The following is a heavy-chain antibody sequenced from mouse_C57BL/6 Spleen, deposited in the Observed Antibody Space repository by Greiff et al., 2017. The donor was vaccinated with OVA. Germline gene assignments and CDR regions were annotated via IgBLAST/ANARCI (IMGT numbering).Heavy chain of an antibody. D-gene: IGHD1-1*01. CDR1: GYTFTDYE. CDR3: TKDYGSGYGAMGC. J-gene: IGHJ4*01. V-gene: IGHV1-15*01. CDR2: IDPETGGT. Sequence: VQLQESGAELVRPGASVTLSCKASGYTFTDYEMHWVKQTPVHGLEWIGAIDPETGGTAYNQKFKGKAILTADTSSSTAYMELRSLTSEGSGVCYWTKDYGSGYGAMGCWGQGTSVTVSS.